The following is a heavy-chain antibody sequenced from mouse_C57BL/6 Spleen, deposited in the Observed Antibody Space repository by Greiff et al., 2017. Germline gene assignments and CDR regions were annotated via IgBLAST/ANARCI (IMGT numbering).Heavy chain of an antibody. D-gene: IGHD4-1*01. J-gene: IGHJ2*01. Sequence: EVQRVESGEGLVKPGGSLKLSCAASGFTFSSYAMSWVRQTPEKRLEWVAYISSGGDYIYYADTVKGRFTISRDNARNTLYLQMSSLKSEDTAMYYCTRDREPWEVWYFDYWGQGTTLTVSS. CDR2: ISSGGDYI. CDR1: GFTFSSYA. V-gene: IGHV5-9-1*02. CDR3: TRDREPWEVWYFDY.